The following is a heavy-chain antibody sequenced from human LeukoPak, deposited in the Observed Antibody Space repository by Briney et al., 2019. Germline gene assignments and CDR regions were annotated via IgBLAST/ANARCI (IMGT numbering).Heavy chain of an antibody. Sequence: ASVKVSCKASGYTFTNHSINWVRQAPGQGLEYMGWINTNTGNPTYAQAFTGRIVFSLDTSVSTAYLQIRSLKAEDTAVYFCARRSMVQHMDVWGKGTTVIVSS. D-gene: IGHD3-10*01. CDR3: ARRSMVQHMDV. J-gene: IGHJ6*03. CDR2: INTNTGNP. V-gene: IGHV7-4-1*02. CDR1: GYTFTNHS.